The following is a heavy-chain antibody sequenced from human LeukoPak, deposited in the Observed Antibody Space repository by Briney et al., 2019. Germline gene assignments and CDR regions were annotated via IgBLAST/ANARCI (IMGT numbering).Heavy chain of an antibody. Sequence: GGSLRLSCTASGFTFGDYAMSWVRQAPGKGLEWVGFIRSKAYGGTTEYAASVKGRFTISRGDSKSIAYLQMNSLKTEDTAVYYCTRAHEITIFGVVINGYGMDVWGQGTTVTVSS. D-gene: IGHD3-3*01. J-gene: IGHJ6*02. CDR3: TRAHEITIFGVVINGYGMDV. CDR1: GFTFGDYA. V-gene: IGHV3-49*04. CDR2: IRSKAYGGTT.